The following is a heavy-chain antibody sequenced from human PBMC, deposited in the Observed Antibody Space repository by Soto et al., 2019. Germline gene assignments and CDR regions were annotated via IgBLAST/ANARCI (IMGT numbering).Heavy chain of an antibody. CDR1: GYTFTSYG. J-gene: IGHJ5*02. CDR2: LNAANGDT. Sequence: VASVKVSCKASGYTFTSYGIHWVRQAPGQRLEWMGWLNAANGDTKYSPKFQGRVTTTRDTSASTAYMELSSLRSEDTAVYYCVRRHVSATGIDWFDPWGQGTLVTVSS. D-gene: IGHD6-13*01. V-gene: IGHV1-3*01. CDR3: VRRHVSATGIDWFDP.